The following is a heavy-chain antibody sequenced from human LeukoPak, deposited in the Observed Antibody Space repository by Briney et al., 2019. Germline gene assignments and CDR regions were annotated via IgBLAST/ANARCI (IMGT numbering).Heavy chain of an antibody. D-gene: IGHD3-22*01. CDR2: IYYSGST. V-gene: IGHV4-59*11. CDR3: ARGKSTYYYDSSGYYRSRPDAFDI. CDR1: GGSISSHY. J-gene: IGHJ3*02. Sequence: PSETLSLTCTASGGSISSHYWSWIRQPPGKGLEWIGYIYYSGSTNYNPSLKSRVTISVDTSKNQFSLKLSSVTAADTAVYYCARGKSTYYYDSSGYYRSRPDAFDIWGQGTMVTVSS.